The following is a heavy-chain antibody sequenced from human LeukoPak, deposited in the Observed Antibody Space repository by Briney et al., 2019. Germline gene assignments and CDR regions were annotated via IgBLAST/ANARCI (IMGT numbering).Heavy chain of an antibody. CDR3: ARTEWSYFDY. Sequence: SETLSLTCTVSGGSISSGDYYWRWVRQPPGKGLEWIGYIYYSGSTYYNPSLKSRVTISVDTSKNQFSLKLSSVTAADTAVYYCARTEWSYFDYWGQGTLVTVSS. J-gene: IGHJ4*02. CDR2: IYYSGST. V-gene: IGHV4-30-4*01. D-gene: IGHD2-8*01. CDR1: GGSISSGDYY.